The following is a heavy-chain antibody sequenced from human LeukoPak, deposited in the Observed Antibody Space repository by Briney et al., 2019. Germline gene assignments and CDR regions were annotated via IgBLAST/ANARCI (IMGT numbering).Heavy chain of an antibody. CDR1: GYTFTSYG. Sequence: ASVKVSCKASGYTFTSYGISWVRQAPGQGLEWMGWISAYNGNTNYAQKLQGRVTMTRDTSISTAYMELSSLRSDDTAVYYCARAMDYGDYPFDYWGQGTLVTVSS. V-gene: IGHV1-18*01. CDR3: ARAMDYGDYPFDY. CDR2: ISAYNGNT. D-gene: IGHD4-17*01. J-gene: IGHJ4*02.